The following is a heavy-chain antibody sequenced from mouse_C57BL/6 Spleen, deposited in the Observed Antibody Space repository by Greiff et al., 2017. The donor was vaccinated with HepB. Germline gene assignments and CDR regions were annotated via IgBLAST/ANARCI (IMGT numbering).Heavy chain of an antibody. CDR1: GFTFSDFY. CDR3: ARDAGDY. Sequence: EVQVVESGGGLVQSGRSLRLSCATSGFTFSDFYMEWVRQAPGKGLEWIAASRNKANDYTTEYSASVKGRFIVSRDTSQSILYLQMKALRAEDTAIYYCARDAGDYWGQGTSVTVSS. CDR2: SRNKANDYTT. V-gene: IGHV7-1*01. J-gene: IGHJ4*01.